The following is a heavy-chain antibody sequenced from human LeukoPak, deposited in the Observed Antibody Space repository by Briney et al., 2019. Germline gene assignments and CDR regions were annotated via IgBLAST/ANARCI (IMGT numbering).Heavy chain of an antibody. J-gene: IGHJ3*02. Sequence: GGSLRLSCAASGFTFSSYAMHWVRQAPGKGLEWVAVICYDGSYKFYVDSVKGRFTVSRDKSKNTLYLQMKSLRPEDTAVFYCARDLEEAEPFDIWGQGTMVTVSS. CDR3: ARDLEEAEPFDI. CDR1: GFTFSSYA. CDR2: ICYDGSYK. V-gene: IGHV3-30*01. D-gene: IGHD6-13*01.